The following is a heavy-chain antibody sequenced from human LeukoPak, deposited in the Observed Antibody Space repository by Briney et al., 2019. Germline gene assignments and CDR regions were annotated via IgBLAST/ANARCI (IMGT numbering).Heavy chain of an antibody. CDR3: AKPVIPSSYQETYYMDV. V-gene: IGHV3-30*02. D-gene: IGHD2-21*01. CDR2: IRHDESRT. Sequence: GGSLRLSCAASGFTVSSNYMNWVRQAQGEGLEWVAYIRHDESRTFYADSVKGRFTISRDDSKNTLYLQMHILRAEDTALYYCAKPVIPSSYQETYYMDVWGKGTTVTVS. CDR1: GFTVSSNY. J-gene: IGHJ6*03.